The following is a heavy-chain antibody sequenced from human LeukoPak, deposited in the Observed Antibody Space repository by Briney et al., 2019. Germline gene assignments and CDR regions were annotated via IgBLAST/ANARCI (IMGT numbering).Heavy chain of an antibody. J-gene: IGHJ4*02. CDR2: MNPNSGNT. CDR3: ARGLDDYGANY. CDR1: GYTFTSYD. V-gene: IGHV1-8*03. D-gene: IGHD4-17*01. Sequence: ASVKVSCKASGYTFTSYDINWVRQATGQRLEWMGWMNPNSGNTGYAQKFQGRVTITRNTSISTAYMELSSLRSEDTAVYYCARGLDDYGANYWGQGTLVTVSS.